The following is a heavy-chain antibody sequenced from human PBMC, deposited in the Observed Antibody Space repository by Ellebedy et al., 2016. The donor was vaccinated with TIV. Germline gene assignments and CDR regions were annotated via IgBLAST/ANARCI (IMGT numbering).Heavy chain of an antibody. CDR2: ISGSGIST. J-gene: IGHJ3*02. CDR3: LRYCSSTNCYGNDDAFDI. CDR1: GFTFSSYG. D-gene: IGHD2-2*01. V-gene: IGHV3-23*01. Sequence: GESLKISXAASGFTFSSYGMSWVRQAPGKGLGWVSAISGSGISTYYADSVKGRFTISRDNSKNTLYLQMNSLRVEDTAVYYCLRYCSSTNCYGNDDAFDIWGQGTMVTVSS.